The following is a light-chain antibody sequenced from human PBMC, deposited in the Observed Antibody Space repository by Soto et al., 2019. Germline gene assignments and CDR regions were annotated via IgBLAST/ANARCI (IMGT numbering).Light chain of an antibody. CDR3: VLYMGSDVV. CDR2: STN. J-gene: IGLJ2*01. Sequence: QAVVTQEPSFSVSPGGTVTLTCALDSGSVSTVHYPSWYRQTPGQAPRALIYSTNSRSSGVPDRFSGSILGNKSALTITGAQADDESAYFCVLYMGSDVVFGGGTKLTVL. V-gene: IGLV8-61*01. CDR1: SGSVSTVHY.